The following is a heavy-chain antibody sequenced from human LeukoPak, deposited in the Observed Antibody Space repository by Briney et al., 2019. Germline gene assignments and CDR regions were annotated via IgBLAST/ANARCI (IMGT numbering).Heavy chain of an antibody. J-gene: IGHJ6*03. Sequence: GGSLRLSCAASGFTVSSNYMSWDSQAPGKGLEWVSVIYSGGTTYYADSVKGRFTISRDNSKNTLYLQMNSLRAEDTAVYYCAKASSNHPYYYYYMDVWGIGTTVTVSS. CDR2: IYSGGTT. D-gene: IGHD4-11*01. CDR3: AKASSNHPYYYYYMDV. CDR1: GFTVSSNY. V-gene: IGHV3-53*01.